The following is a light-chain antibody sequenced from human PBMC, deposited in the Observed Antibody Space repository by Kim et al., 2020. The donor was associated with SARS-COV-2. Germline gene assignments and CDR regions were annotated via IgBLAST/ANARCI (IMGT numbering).Light chain of an antibody. V-gene: IGLV2-14*03. Sequence: QSILISCTGTSSDVGGYIYVSWYQQHPGKAPKLLIYDVNNRPSGVSNRFSGSKSGNTASLTISGLQPEDEADYYCSSYSRSSTYVVFGGGTQLTVL. CDR2: DVN. CDR1: SSDVGGYIY. J-gene: IGLJ2*01. CDR3: SSYSRSSTYVV.